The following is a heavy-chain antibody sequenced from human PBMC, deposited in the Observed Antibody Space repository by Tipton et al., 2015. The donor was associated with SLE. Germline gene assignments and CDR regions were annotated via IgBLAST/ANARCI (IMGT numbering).Heavy chain of an antibody. Sequence: SLRLSCAASGFTFSSYSMNWVRQAPGKGLEWVSSISSSSTYTYYADSVKGRFTISRDNAKNSLYLQMNSLRAEDTAVYYCARDPHPLTGYYPDFDYWGQGTLVTVSS. CDR1: GFTFSSYS. CDR2: ISSSSTYT. D-gene: IGHD3-9*01. V-gene: IGHV3-21*03. CDR3: ARDPHPLTGYYPDFDY. J-gene: IGHJ4*02.